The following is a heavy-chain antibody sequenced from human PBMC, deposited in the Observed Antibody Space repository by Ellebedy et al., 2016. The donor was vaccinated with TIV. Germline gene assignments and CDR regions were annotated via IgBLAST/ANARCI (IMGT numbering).Heavy chain of an antibody. D-gene: IGHD7-27*01. CDR1: GGTFSSYA. V-gene: IGHV1-69*05. Sequence: SVKVSCXASGGTFSSYAISWVRQAPGQGLEWMGGIIPIFGTANYAQKFQGRVTMTRNTSISTAYMELSSLRSEDTAVYYCARGPDKRESRLTGDDYWGQGTLVTVSS. CDR2: IIPIFGTA. CDR3: ARGPDKRESRLTGDDY. J-gene: IGHJ4*02.